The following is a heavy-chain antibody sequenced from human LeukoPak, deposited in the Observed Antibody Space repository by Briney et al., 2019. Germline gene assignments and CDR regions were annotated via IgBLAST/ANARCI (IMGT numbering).Heavy chain of an antibody. J-gene: IGHJ4*02. V-gene: IGHV3-21*01. D-gene: IGHD3-16*01. CDR2: ISSSSSYI. CDR1: GFTFSSYS. CDR3: ARVWDWAYDY. Sequence: GGSLRLSCAASGFTFSSYSMTWVRQAPGKGLEWVSSISSSSSYIYYADSVKGRFTISRDNAKNSLYLQMNSLRAEDTAGYYCARVWDWAYDYWGQGTLVTVSS.